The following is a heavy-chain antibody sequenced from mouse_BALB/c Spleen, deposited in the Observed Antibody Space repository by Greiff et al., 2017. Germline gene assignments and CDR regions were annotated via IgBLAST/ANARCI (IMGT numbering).Heavy chain of an antibody. CDR3: ARRSGNCWFAY. CDR2: ISYSGST. V-gene: IGHV3-2*02. J-gene: IGHJ3*01. D-gene: IGHD2-1*01. CDR1: GYSITSDYA. Sequence: EVKLQESGPGLVKPSQSLSLTCTVTGYSITSDYAWNWIRQFPGNKLEWMGYISYSGSTSYNPSLTSRISITRDTSKNQFFLQLNSVTTEDTATYYCARRSGNCWFAYWGQGTLVTVSA.